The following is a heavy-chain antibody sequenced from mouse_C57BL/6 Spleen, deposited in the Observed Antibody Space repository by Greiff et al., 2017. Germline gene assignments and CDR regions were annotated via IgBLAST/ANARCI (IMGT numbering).Heavy chain of an antibody. V-gene: IGHV1-85*01. J-gene: IGHJ1*03. Sequence: VKLQESGPELVKPGASVKLSCKASGCTFTSYDINWVKQRPGQGLEWIGWIYPRDGSTKYNEKFKGKATLTVDTSSSTAYMELHSLTSEDSAVYFCAREGYDYDVLYWYFDVWGTGTTVTVSS. D-gene: IGHD2-4*01. CDR1: GCTFTSYD. CDR2: IYPRDGST. CDR3: AREGYDYDVLYWYFDV.